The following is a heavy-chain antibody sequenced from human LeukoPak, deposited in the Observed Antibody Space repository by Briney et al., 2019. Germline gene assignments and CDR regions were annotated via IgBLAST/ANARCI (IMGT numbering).Heavy chain of an antibody. Sequence: SVKVSCKASGSTFSSYALSWVRQAPGQGLAWMGGIIPIFGTANYAQKFQGRGTITADESTSTAYMELSSLRSEDTAVYYCARDESGDYGDYQADYWGQGTLVTVSS. V-gene: IGHV1-69*13. CDR1: GSTFSSYA. J-gene: IGHJ4*02. CDR2: IIPIFGTA. D-gene: IGHD4-17*01. CDR3: ARDESGDYGDYQADY.